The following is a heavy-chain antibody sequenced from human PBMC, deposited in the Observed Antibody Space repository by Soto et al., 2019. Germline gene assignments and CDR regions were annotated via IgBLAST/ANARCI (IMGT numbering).Heavy chain of an antibody. D-gene: IGHD6-19*01. CDR1: GFTFDDYA. Sequence: PGGSLRLSCAASGFTFDDYAMHWVRQAPGKGLEWAAGIDWNSVNIGYADSVKGRFTISRDSAKNSLYLQMNSLRAEDTALYYCAKGGSYGNSGLFDYWGQGTLVTVSS. CDR3: AKGGSYGNSGLFDY. V-gene: IGHV3-9*01. J-gene: IGHJ4*02. CDR2: IDWNSVNI.